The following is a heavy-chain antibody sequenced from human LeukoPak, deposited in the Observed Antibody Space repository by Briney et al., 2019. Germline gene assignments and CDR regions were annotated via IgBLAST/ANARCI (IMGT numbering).Heavy chain of an antibody. Sequence: GGSLRLSCAASGFTFSGYAMSWVRQAPGKGLEWVSAISGSGGSTYYADSVKGRFTISRDNSKNTLYLQMNSLRAEDTAVYYCAPLRLGELSPYWGQGTLVTVSS. D-gene: IGHD3-16*02. V-gene: IGHV3-23*01. J-gene: IGHJ4*02. CDR2: ISGSGGST. CDR1: GFTFSGYA. CDR3: APLRLGELSPY.